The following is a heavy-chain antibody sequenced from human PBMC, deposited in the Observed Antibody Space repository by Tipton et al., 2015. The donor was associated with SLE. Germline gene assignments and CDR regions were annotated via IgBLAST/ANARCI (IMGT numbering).Heavy chain of an antibody. V-gene: IGHV1-2*02. CDR3: AREEVIGDFWSGYFDR. J-gene: IGHJ5*02. CDR1: GYTFADYC. D-gene: IGHD3-3*01. CDR2: FNPRGGIT. Sequence: QLVQSGAEVKKPGASVRVSCKASGYTFADYCIHWVRQVPGQGLEWMGWFNPRGGITSYAQKFQGRVTLTRDTSTRTVYMQLNRLTSDDTAMYYCAREEVIGDFWSGYFDRWGQGALVTVSS.